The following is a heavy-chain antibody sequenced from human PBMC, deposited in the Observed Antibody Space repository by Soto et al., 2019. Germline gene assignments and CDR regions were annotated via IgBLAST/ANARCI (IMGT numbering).Heavy chain of an antibody. D-gene: IGHD6-13*01. J-gene: IGHJ4*02. V-gene: IGHV3-23*01. CDR3: ANTEEQLVSLGAFGY. Sequence: EVQLLESGGGLVQPGGSLRLSCAASGFTFSSYAMSWVRQAPGKGLEWVSAISGSGGSTYYADSVKGRFTISRDNSKNTLYLQMNSLRAEDTDVYYCANTEEQLVSLGAFGYWGQGTLVTVSS. CDR1: GFTFSSYA. CDR2: ISGSGGST.